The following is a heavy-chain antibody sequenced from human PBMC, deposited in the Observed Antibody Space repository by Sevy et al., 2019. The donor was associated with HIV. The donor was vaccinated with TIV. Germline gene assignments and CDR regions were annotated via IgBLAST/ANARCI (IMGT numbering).Heavy chain of an antibody. CDR1: GFTFSSYS. CDR3: AREGGYSNYYDSSGYLDY. CDR2: ISSSSSYI. J-gene: IGHJ4*02. V-gene: IGHV3-21*01. D-gene: IGHD3-22*01. Sequence: GGSLRLSCAASGFTFSSYSMNWVHQAPGKGLEWVSSISSSSSYIYYADSVKGRFTISRDNAKNSLYLQMNSLRAEDTAVYYCAREGGYSNYYDSSGYLDYWGQGTLVTVSS.